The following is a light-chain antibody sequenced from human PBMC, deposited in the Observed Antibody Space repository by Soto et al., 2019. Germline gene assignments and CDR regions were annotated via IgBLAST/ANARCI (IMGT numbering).Light chain of an antibody. CDR3: QKRSNWL. CDR1: QGVSRY. J-gene: IGKJ3*01. CDR2: DTS. V-gene: IGKV3-11*01. Sequence: EIVLTQSPATLSLSPGERATLSCRASQGVSRYLAWYQQKPGQSPRLLIYDTSNRATGIPARFSGSGSGTGFTLTISCLEPEDFAVYYCQKRSNWLFGPGTKVDIK.